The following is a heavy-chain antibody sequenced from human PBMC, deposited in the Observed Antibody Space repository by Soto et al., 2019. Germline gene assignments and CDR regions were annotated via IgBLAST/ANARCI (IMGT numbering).Heavy chain of an antibody. J-gene: IGHJ4*02. V-gene: IGHV4-34*01. D-gene: IGHD2-21*02. CDR3: ARVLPRGTAHRRSSTATFDY. CDR2: INHSGST. CDR1: GGSFSGYY. Sequence: SETLSLTCAVYGGSFSGYYWSWIRQPPGKGLEWIGEINHSGSTNYNPSLKSRVTISVDTSKNQFSLKLSSVTAADTAVYYCARVLPRGTAHRRSSTATFDYWGQGTVVSVCS.